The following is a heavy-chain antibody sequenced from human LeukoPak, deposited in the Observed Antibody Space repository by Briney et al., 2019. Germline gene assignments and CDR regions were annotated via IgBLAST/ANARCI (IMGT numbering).Heavy chain of an antibody. CDR1: GFTFSSYS. D-gene: IGHD4-17*01. J-gene: IGHJ3*02. Sequence: GGSLRLSCAASGFTFSSYSMNWVRQAPGKGLEWVSYISSSSSTIYYADSVKGRFTISRDNAKNSLYLQMNSLRAEDTAVYYCARDRVYGDYAHAFDIWGQGTMVTVSS. V-gene: IGHV3-48*01. CDR2: ISSSSSTI. CDR3: ARDRVYGDYAHAFDI.